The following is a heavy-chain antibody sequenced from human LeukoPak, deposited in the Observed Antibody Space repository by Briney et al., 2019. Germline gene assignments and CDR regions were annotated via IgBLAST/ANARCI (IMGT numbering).Heavy chain of an antibody. CDR2: ISSDGGT. CDR1: GFTFTNYA. D-gene: IGHD6-13*01. CDR3: AKEIAAIGLPAVDF. Sequence: PGGSLRLSCAAHGFTFTNYAMSWVRQAPGKGLEWVSGISSDGGTFYPDSVKGRFTISRDNSKNTLYLQMNNLGVADTAIYYCAKEIAAIGLPAVDFWGQGTLVTVSS. V-gene: IGHV3-23*01. J-gene: IGHJ4*02.